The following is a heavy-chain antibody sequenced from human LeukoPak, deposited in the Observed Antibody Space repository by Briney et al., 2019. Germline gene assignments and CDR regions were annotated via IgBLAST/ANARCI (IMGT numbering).Heavy chain of an antibody. V-gene: IGHV1-69*13. D-gene: IGHD3-3*01. CDR1: GGTFSKYT. J-gene: IGHJ6*02. CDR2: ITPLFGTA. Sequence: SVKVSCKASGGTFSKYTISWVRQRPGQGLEWMGGITPLFGTANYAQKFQGRVTITADESASTAYMELSSLRSEDTAVYYCARGPSITIFGVVRYYYGMDVWGQGTTVTVSS. CDR3: ARGPSITIFGVVRYYYGMDV.